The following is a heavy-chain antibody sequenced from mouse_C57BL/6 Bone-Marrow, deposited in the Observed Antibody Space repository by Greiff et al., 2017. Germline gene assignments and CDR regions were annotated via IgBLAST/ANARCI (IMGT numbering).Heavy chain of an antibody. J-gene: IGHJ3*01. CDR3: ALIYYEYDGPFAY. Sequence: QVHVKQPGAELVKPGASVKLSCKASGYTFTSYWMHWVKQRPGQGLEWIGMIHPNSGSTTYNEKFKSKATMTVDKSSSTAYMQLSSLTAEDSAVYYCALIYYEYDGPFAYWGQGTLVTVSA. D-gene: IGHD2-4*01. CDR1: GYTFTSYW. V-gene: IGHV1-64*01. CDR2: IHPNSGST.